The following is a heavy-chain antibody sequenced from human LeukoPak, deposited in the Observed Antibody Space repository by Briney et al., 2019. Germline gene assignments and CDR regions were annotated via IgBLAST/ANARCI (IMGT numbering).Heavy chain of an antibody. CDR2: IIPIFGTA. D-gene: IGHD2-2*01. CDR3: AREAYCSSTSCYDVVYNWFDP. J-gene: IGHJ5*02. CDR1: GDTFSSYA. V-gene: IGHV1-69*13. Sequence: SVKVSCKASGDTFSSYAISWVRQAPGQGLEWMGGIIPIFGTANYAQKFQGGVTITADESTSTAYMELSSLRSEDTAVYYCAREAYCSSTSCYDVVYNWFDPWGQGTLVTVSS.